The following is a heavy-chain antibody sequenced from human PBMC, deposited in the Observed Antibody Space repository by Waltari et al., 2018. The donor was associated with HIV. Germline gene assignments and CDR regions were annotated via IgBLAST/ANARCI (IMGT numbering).Heavy chain of an antibody. Sequence: DVQLAQSGAEVNKDGESLKLSWQGSGYTLVNYWIAWVRQRPGDVLGWMVSIYPGHSDSRYSPSFQGQVPMSADKPKKTIYLERNNLRPSDTAIYYRARVGGVGASGDSAFEKWGQGTMVTV. CDR3: ARVGGVGASGDSAFEK. V-gene: IGHV5-51*01. D-gene: IGHD3-10*01. J-gene: IGHJ3*02. CDR2: IYPGHSDS. CDR1: GYTLVNYW.